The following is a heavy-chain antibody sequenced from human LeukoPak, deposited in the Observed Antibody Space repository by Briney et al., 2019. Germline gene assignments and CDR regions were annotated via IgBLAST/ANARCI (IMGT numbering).Heavy chain of an antibody. CDR1: GFIFRNYA. CDR3: AKDEDIVGP. D-gene: IGHD2-15*01. Sequence: GGSLRLSCAASGFIFRNYAMSWVRQAPGKGLEWVSAISGSGGSTYYADSVKGRLTISRDNSKNTLYLQMNSLRAEDTAVYYCAKDEDIVGPWGQGTLVTVSS. V-gene: IGHV3-23*01. CDR2: ISGSGGST. J-gene: IGHJ5*02.